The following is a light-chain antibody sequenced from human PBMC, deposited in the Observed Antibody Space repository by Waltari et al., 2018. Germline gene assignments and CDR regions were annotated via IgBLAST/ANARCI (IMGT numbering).Light chain of an antibody. V-gene: IGKV3-20*01. CDR3: QHYVNLPVM. CDR2: EAS. J-gene: IGKJ1*01. Sequence: EIVLTQSPGTLSLSPGERATLSCRASQRVGRSLAWYQQKPGQAPRLLIYEASSRATCTAGRFRCSGSGIDFSLVISSLEPEDFAVYVCQHYVNLPVMVGQGTKVEI. CDR1: QRVGRS.